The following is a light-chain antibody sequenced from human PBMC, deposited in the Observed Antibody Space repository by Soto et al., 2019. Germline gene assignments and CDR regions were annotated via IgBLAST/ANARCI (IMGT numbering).Light chain of an antibody. J-gene: IGKJ5*01. Sequence: DIQMTQSPSSRSASVGDRVTITCRASQSISSYLNWYQHKPGKAPKLLIFAASSLQSGVPSRFSGSGSGTDFTLTISSLEPEDFAVYYCQQLNSYPITFGQGTRLEI. CDR3: QQLNSYPIT. CDR2: AAS. CDR1: QSISSY. V-gene: IGKV1-39*01.